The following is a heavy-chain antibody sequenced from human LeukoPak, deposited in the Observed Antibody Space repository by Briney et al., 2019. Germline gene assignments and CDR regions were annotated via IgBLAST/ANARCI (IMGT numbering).Heavy chain of an antibody. J-gene: IGHJ4*02. CDR1: GGSFSGYY. Sequence: SETLSLTCAVYGGSFSGYYWSWIRQPPGKGLEWIGEINHSGSTNYNPSLKSRVTISVDTSKNQFSLKLSSVTAADTAVYYCAQGGEADYWGQGTLVTVSS. CDR3: AQGGEADY. D-gene: IGHD4-17*01. CDR2: INHSGST. V-gene: IGHV4-34*01.